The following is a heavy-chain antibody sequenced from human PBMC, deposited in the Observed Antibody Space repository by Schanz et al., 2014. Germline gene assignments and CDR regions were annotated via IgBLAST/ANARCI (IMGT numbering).Heavy chain of an antibody. V-gene: IGHV3-30*18. CDR2: ISSDGSKK. Sequence: QVQLVESGGGVVQPERSLRLSCAASGFNFANHAIHWVRQGQGNGLQWVAVISSDGSKKLYADSVKARFTISRDNSKNSVSLQMDSLRPEDTAVYFCAKDLLWLGESYYYGMDVWGQGTTVTVSS. CDR1: GFNFANHA. D-gene: IGHD3-10*01. J-gene: IGHJ6*02. CDR3: AKDLLWLGESYYYGMDV.